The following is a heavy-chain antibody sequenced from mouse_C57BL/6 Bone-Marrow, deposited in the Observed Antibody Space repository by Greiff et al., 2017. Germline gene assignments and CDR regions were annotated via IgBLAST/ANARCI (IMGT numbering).Heavy chain of an antibody. Sequence: VQLQQPGAELVKPGASVKLSCKASGYTFTSYWMHWVKQRPGQGLEWIGMIHPNSGSTNYNEKFKSKATLTVDKSSSTAYMKLSSLTSKDSAVYYGATPDGYYVAWFAYWGQGTLVTVSA. J-gene: IGHJ3*01. V-gene: IGHV1-64*01. CDR1: GYTFTSYW. CDR3: ATPDGYYVAWFAY. D-gene: IGHD2-3*01. CDR2: IHPNSGST.